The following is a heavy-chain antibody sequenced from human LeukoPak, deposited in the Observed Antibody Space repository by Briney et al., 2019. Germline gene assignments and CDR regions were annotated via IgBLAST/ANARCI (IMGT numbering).Heavy chain of an antibody. D-gene: IGHD6-19*01. CDR2: IKQDGSEK. V-gene: IGHV3-7*01. CDR1: GFTFSSYW. CDR3: ARGYSSGWTHVDY. J-gene: IGHJ4*02. Sequence: PGGSLRLSCAASGFTFSSYWMSWVRQAPGKGLEWVANIKQDGSEKYYVDSVKGRFTISRDNAKNSLYLQMNSLRAEDTAVYYCARGYSSGWTHVDYWGQGTLVTVSS.